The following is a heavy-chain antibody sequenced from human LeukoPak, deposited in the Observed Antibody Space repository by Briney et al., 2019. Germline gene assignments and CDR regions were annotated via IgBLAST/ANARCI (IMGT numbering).Heavy chain of an antibody. D-gene: IGHD1-26*01. CDR2: MNSDGSIT. V-gene: IGHV3-74*01. J-gene: IGHJ4*02. CDR1: GFSFSSSW. CDR3: LRTLLGDGDN. Sequence: GGSLRLSCAASGFSFSSSWMLWVHQVPGKGLVWVSRMNSDGSITNYAGSVKGRFTISRDNAKNTLYLQMNSLRADDTSLYYCLRTLLGDGDNWGQGTLVTVSS.